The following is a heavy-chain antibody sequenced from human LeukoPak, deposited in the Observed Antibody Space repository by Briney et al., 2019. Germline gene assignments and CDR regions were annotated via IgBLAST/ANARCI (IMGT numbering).Heavy chain of an antibody. J-gene: IGHJ6*02. Sequence: PGGSLRLSCPASGFTFSNFAMSWVRQAPGKGLEWVSAISGGGGSTYYADSVKGRFTISRDNSKNTLYLQMNSLRAEDTAIYYCAKVMVRGTYYYYGMDVWGQGTTVTVSS. CDR1: GFTFSNFA. V-gene: IGHV3-23*01. CDR3: AKVMVRGTYYYYGMDV. CDR2: ISGGGGST. D-gene: IGHD3-10*01.